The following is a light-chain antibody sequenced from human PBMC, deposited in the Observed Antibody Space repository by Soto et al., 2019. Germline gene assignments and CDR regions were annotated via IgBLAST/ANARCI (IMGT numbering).Light chain of an antibody. CDR3: QVWDNNSDHVV. J-gene: IGLJ2*01. CDR2: HDS. V-gene: IGLV3-21*02. CDR1: NIGGKS. Sequence: SYELTQPPSVSVAPGQTATMTCGGTNIGGKSVHWYQQKPGQAPVVVVYHDSDRPSGISERFSGSNSRNTATLTISRVEAGDEAVYSCQVWDNNSDHVVFGGGTKVTVL.